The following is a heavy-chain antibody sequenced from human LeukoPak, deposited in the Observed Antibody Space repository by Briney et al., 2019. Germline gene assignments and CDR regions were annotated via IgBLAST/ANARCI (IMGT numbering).Heavy chain of an antibody. CDR3: ARDELGYSYGMNYYYYGMDV. CDR2: IIPILGIA. V-gene: IGHV1-69*04. J-gene: IGHJ6*02. D-gene: IGHD5-18*01. Sequence: SVKVSCKASGGTFSSYAISWVRQAPGQGLEWMGRIIPILGIANYAQKFQGRATITADKSTSTAYMELSSLRSEDTAVYYCARDELGYSYGMNYYYYGMDVWGQGTTVTVSS. CDR1: GGTFSSYA.